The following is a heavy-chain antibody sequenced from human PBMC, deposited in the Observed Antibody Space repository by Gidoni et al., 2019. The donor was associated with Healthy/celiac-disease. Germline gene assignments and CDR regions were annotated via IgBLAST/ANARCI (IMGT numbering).Heavy chain of an antibody. D-gene: IGHD1-26*01. CDR3: AKDPGGSYFYY. J-gene: IGHJ4*02. CDR2: VSDAGGST. CDR1: GFTFSSYA. V-gene: IGHV3-23*01. Sequence: VQLLESGGGLVQPGGSLRLSCAASGFTFSSYAINWVRQAPGKGLEWVSTVSDAGGSTYYADSVKGRFTIFRDNSKNTLYLQMNSLRAEDTAVYYCAKDPGGSYFYYWGQGTLVTVSS.